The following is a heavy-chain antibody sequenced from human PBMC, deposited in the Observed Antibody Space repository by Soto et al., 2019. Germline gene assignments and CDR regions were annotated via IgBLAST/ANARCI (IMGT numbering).Heavy chain of an antibody. CDR1: GYTFTSYA. Sequence: QVQLEQSGAEVKKPGASVKVSCKASGYTFTSYAMHWVRQAPGQRLEWMGWINAGNGNTKYSQKFQGRVTITRDTSPSTAYMELSSLRSEDTAVYYCARGPGGPDGPGDYWGQGTPVTVSS. CDR2: INAGNGNT. V-gene: IGHV1-3*01. J-gene: IGHJ4*02. D-gene: IGHD2-15*01. CDR3: ARGPGGPDGPGDY.